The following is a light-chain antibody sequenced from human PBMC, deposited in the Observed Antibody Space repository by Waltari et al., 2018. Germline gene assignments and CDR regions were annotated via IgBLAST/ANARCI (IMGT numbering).Light chain of an antibody. J-gene: IGKJ4*01. CDR1: QSLLHTDGNTY. V-gene: IGKV2-29*03. CDR2: EVS. CDR3: MQNVHLPFT. Sequence: DIVMTQTPLSLSVXPGQPASISCKSSQSLLHTDGNTYLSWYLXKPGQSPQLLIYEVSSRFSGVPDRFSGSDSGXHFTLKIXRVEADDVXXXYCMQNVHLPFTXXXGXKVEIK.